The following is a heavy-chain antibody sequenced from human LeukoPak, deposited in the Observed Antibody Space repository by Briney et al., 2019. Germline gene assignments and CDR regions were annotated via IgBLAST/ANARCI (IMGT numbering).Heavy chain of an antibody. J-gene: IGHJ4*02. Sequence: SGGSLRLSCAVSGFTFSDYYMSWIRQAPGKGLEWVSYVSSSSSYTNYADSVKGRFTISRDNAKNSLYLQMNSLRAEDTAVYYCVRENHGSFDYWGQGSLVTVSS. CDR3: VRENHGSFDY. CDR1: GFTFSDYY. D-gene: IGHD1-14*01. V-gene: IGHV3-11*06. CDR2: VSSSSSYT.